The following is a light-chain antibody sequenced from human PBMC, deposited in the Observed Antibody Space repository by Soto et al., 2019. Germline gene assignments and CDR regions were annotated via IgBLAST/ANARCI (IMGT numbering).Light chain of an antibody. CDR3: LSYTTSNTQV. J-gene: IGLJ1*01. CDR1: SSDVGRYNY. Sequence: QSALTQPASVSGSPGQSITISCTGTSSDVGRYNYVSWYQQQPGQAPKLLLYDVTNRPSGASDRSSGSKSGNTASLTISGVQAEDEDYYYCLSYTTSNTQVFGTGTKVTVL. V-gene: IGLV2-14*01. CDR2: DVT.